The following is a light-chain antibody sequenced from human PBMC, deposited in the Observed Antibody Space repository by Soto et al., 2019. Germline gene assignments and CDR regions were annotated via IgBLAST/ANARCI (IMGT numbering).Light chain of an antibody. J-gene: IGKJ1*01. CDR3: QQYGATPGT. Sequence: EIVLTQSPDTLSLSPGERVTLSCRASQSVTNNYLAWYQQKPGQGPRLLIHGASSRAADTPDRFSGSGSGTDFTLTISRLEPEDFALYYCQQYGATPGTFGQGTKLDIK. CDR2: GAS. CDR1: QSVTNNY. V-gene: IGKV3-20*01.